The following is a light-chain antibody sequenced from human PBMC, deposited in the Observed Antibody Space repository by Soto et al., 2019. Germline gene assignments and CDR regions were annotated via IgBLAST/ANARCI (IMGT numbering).Light chain of an antibody. CDR2: GAS. V-gene: IGKV3-15*01. CDR1: QSVSSN. CDR3: QQYNNWPRWT. Sequence: EIVMTQSPATLSVSPGERAPLSFRASQSVSSNLAWYQQKPGQAPSLLIYGASTRATGIPARFSGSGSGTEFTLTISSLQSEDFAVYFCQQYNNWPRWTFGQGTKVDIK. J-gene: IGKJ1*01.